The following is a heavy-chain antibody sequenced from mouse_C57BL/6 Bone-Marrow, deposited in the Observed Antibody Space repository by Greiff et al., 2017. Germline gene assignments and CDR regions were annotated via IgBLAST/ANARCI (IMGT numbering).Heavy chain of an antibody. D-gene: IGHD2-4*01. V-gene: IGHV1-81*01. CDR2: IYPRSGNT. Sequence: SGAELARPGASVKLSCKASGYTFTSYGISWVKQRTGQGLEWIGEIYPRSGNTYYNEKFKGKATLTADKSSSTAYMELRSLTSEDSAVYFCARGEISRYAMVYWGQGTSVTVSS. CDR3: ARGEISRYAMVY. J-gene: IGHJ4*01. CDR1: GYTFTSYG.